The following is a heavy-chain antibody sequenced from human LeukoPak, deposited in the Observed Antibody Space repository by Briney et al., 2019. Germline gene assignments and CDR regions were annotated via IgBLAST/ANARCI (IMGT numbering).Heavy chain of an antibody. J-gene: IGHJ4*02. CDR3: ARGKSRSYYYY. V-gene: IGHV4-34*01. CDR1: GGSFSGYY. D-gene: IGHD1-26*01. CDR2: INHSGST. Sequence: PSETLSLTCAVYGGSFSGYYWSWIRQPPGKGLEWIGEINHSGSTNYNPSLKSRVTISVDTSKNQFSLKLSSVTAADTAVYYCARGKSRSYYYYWGQGTLVTVSS.